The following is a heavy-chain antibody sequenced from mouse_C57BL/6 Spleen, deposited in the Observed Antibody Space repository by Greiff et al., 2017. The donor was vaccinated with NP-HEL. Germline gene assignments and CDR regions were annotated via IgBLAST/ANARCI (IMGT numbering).Heavy chain of an antibody. J-gene: IGHJ3*01. CDR2: INPSTGGT. Sequence: VQLQQSGPELVKPGASVKISCKASGYSFTGYYMNWVKQSPEKSLEWIGEINPSTGGTNYNQKFKAKATLTVDNSSSTTYMQLKSLTSEDSEVYECAMDEALAYWGQGTLVTVSA. V-gene: IGHV1-42*01. CDR1: GYSFTGYY. CDR3: AMDEALAY. D-gene: IGHD3-1*01.